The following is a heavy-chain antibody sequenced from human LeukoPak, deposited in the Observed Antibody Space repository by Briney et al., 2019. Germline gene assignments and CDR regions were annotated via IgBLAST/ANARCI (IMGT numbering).Heavy chain of an antibody. CDR3: ARDLDSSWLNYFDY. D-gene: IGHD6-13*01. CDR2: ISSSSSYI. V-gene: IGHV3-21*01. J-gene: IGHJ4*02. CDR1: GFTFSSYS. Sequence: GGSLRLSCAASGFTFSSYSMNWVRQAPGKGLEWVSSISSSSSYIYYADSVKGRFTISRDNAKNSLYLQMNSLRAEDTAVYYCARDLDSSWLNYFDYWGQGTLVTVSS.